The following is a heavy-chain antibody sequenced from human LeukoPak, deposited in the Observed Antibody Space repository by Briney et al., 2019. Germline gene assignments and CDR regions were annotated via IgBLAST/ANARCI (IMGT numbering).Heavy chain of an antibody. CDR1: GYTFTGYY. J-gene: IGHJ4*02. CDR2: INPNSGGT. CDR3: ARGLLRFLDGYYFDY. Sequence: ASVKVSCKASGYTFTGYYMHWVRQAPGQGLEWMGWINPNSGGTNYAQKFQGWVTMTRDTSISTAYMELSRLRSDDTAVYYCARGLLRFLDGYYFDYWGQGTLVTVSS. D-gene: IGHD3-3*01. V-gene: IGHV1-2*04.